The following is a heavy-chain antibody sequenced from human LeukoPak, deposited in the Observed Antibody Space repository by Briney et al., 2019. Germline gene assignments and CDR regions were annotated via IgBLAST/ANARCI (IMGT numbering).Heavy chain of an antibody. CDR1: GFTFSSYA. CDR2: ISYDGSNK. J-gene: IGHJ5*02. V-gene: IGHV3-30*04. CDR3: ARDGGEGLWFGELLDP. Sequence: GRSLRLSCAASGFTFSSYAMHWVRQAPGKGLERVAVISYDGSNKYYADSVKGRFTISRDNSKNTLYLQMNSLRAEDTAVYYCARDGGEGLWFGELLDPWGQGTLVTVSS. D-gene: IGHD3-10*01.